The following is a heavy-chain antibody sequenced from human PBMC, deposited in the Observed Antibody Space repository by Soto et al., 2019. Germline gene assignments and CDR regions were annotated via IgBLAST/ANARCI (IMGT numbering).Heavy chain of an antibody. CDR1: GGTFSSYA. J-gene: IGHJ6*02. V-gene: IGHV1-69*12. CDR3: ARAATNKQQLTPPPGPYYYYGMDV. D-gene: IGHD6-13*01. Sequence: QVQLVQSGAEVKKPGSSVNVSCKASGGTFSSYAISWVRQAPGQGLEWMGGIIPIFGTANYAQKFQGRVTITADESTSTAYMELSSLRSEDTAVYYCARAATNKQQLTPPPGPYYYYGMDVWGQGTTVTVSS. CDR2: IIPIFGTA.